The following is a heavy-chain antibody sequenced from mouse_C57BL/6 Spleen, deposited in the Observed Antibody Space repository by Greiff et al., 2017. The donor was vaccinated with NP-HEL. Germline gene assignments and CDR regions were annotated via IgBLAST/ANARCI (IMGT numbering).Heavy chain of an antibody. CDR2: IWTGGGT. CDR3: ARNRGLAPHYFDY. Sequence: VQLQQSGPGLVAPSQSLSITCTVSGFSLTSYAISWVRQPPGKGLEWLGVIWTGGGTNYNSALKSRLSISKDNSKSQVFLKMNSLQTDDTARYYCARNRGLAPHYFDYWGQGTTLTVSS. CDR1: GFSLTSYA. V-gene: IGHV2-9-1*01. J-gene: IGHJ2*01. D-gene: IGHD3-1*01.